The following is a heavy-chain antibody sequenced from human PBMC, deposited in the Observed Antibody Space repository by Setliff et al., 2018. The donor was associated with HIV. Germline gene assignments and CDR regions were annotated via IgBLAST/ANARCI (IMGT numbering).Heavy chain of an antibody. CDR2: ISHSSSKI. CDR1: GFSFSDYS. CDR3: ASRGVLTPSDSFDI. D-gene: IGHD2-21*02. V-gene: IGHV3-21*06. Sequence: PGGSLRLSCVASGFSFSDYSMNWVRRAPGKGLEWLASISHSSSKIFYAYSVRGLFYISRDNAANSLFLEMTSLRVDDTAFYSCASRGVLTPSDSFDIWGRGTMVTVSS. J-gene: IGHJ3*02.